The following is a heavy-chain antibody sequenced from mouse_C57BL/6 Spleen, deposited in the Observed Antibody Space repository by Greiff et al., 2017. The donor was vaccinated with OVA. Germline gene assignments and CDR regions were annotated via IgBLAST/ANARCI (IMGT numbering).Heavy chain of an antibody. D-gene: IGHD4-1*01. CDR2: ISSGGDYI. Sequence: EVKLVESGAGLVKPGGSLKLSCAASGFTFSSYAMSWVRQTPEKRLEWVAYISSGGDYIYYADTVKGRFTISRDNAKNTLYLQMSSLKSEDTAIYYCTRDRTGKYYSDYWGQGTTLTVSS. CDR1: GFTFSSYA. J-gene: IGHJ2*01. CDR3: TRDRTGKYYSDY. V-gene: IGHV5-9-1*02.